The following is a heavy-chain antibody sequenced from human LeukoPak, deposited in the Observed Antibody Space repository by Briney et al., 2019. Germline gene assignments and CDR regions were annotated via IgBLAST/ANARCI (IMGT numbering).Heavy chain of an antibody. J-gene: IGHJ4*02. V-gene: IGHV4-59*07. CDR2: IYYSGST. CDR3: ARVRDDFWSGPSAYFDY. CDR1: CGSSSRYY. D-gene: IGHD3-3*01. Sequence: SYTESLPRPVSCGSSSRYYWNWMRQPPGKELEWIGYIYYSGSTNYNPSLKSRVTISVDTSKNQVSLKLSSVTAADTAVYYCARVRDDFWSGPSAYFDYWGQGTLVTVSS.